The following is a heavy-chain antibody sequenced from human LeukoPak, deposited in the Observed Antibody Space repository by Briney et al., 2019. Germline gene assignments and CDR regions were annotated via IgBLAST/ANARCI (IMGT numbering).Heavy chain of an antibody. V-gene: IGHV3-66*01. CDR3: ARDEYDILTGYPGDY. CDR2: IYSGGST. D-gene: IGHD3-9*01. Sequence: GGSLRLSCAASGFTVSSNYMSWVRQAPGKGLEWVSVIYSGGSTYYADSVKGRFTTSRDNSKNTPYLQMNSLRAEDTAVYYCARDEYDILTGYPGDYWGQGTLVTVSS. J-gene: IGHJ4*02. CDR1: GFTVSSNY.